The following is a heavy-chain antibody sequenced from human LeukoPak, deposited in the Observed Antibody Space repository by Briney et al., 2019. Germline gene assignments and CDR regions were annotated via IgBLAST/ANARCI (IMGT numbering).Heavy chain of an antibody. V-gene: IGHV3-30*02. CDR3: AEDSTGITTVTGDGY. CDR2: IRYDGSRK. CDR1: GFTFSTYG. J-gene: IGHJ4*02. Sequence: GGSLRLSCAASGFTFSTYGMHWFRQAPGKGLEWVAFIRYDGSRKYLADSVKGRYTISRDNSKNTLYLQMNNLRAEDTAVYYCAEDSTGITTVTGDGYWGQGTLVTVSS. D-gene: IGHD4-17*01.